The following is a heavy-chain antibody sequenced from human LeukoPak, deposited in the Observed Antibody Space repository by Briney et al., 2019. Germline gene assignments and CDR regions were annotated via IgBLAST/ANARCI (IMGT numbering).Heavy chain of an antibody. CDR2: ISYDGSNK. CDR1: GFTFSSYA. Sequence: GGSLRLSCAASGFTFSSYAMHWVRQAPGKGLEWVAVISYDGSNKYYADSVKGRFTISRDNSKNTLYLQMNSLRAEDTAVYYCASGPDIVVVVAATPTGWFDPWARESWSPSPQ. CDR3: ASGPDIVVVVAATPTGWFDP. D-gene: IGHD2-15*01. V-gene: IGHV3-30*04. J-gene: IGHJ5*02.